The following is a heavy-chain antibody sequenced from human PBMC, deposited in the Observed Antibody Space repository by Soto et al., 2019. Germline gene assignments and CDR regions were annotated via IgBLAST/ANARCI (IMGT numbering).Heavy chain of an antibody. Sequence: PGGSLRLSCAASGFTFSSYSMNWVRQAPGKGLEWVSYISSSSSTIYYADSVKGRFTISRDNAKNSLYLQMNSLRDEDTAVYYIARDCTGPSCLRPGYFDDSGQGTLVTVSS. V-gene: IGHV3-48*02. CDR3: ARDCTGPSCLRPGYFDD. CDR2: ISSSSSTI. CDR1: GFTFSSYS. J-gene: IGHJ4*02. D-gene: IGHD2-2*01.